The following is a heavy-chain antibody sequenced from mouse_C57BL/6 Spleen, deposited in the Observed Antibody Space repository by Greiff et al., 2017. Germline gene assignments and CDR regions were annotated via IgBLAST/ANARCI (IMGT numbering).Heavy chain of an antibody. CDR3: ARQRTLYGSWGLYAMDY. CDR2: IYPRDGST. D-gene: IGHD1-1*01. CDR1: GYTFTDHT. Sequence: VQRVESDAELVKPGASVKISCKVSGYTFTDHTIHWMKQRPEQGLEWIGYIYPRDGSTKYNEKFKGKATLTADKSSSTAYMQLNSLTSEDSAVYFCARQRTLYGSWGLYAMDYWGQGTSVTVSS. V-gene: IGHV1-78*01. J-gene: IGHJ4*01.